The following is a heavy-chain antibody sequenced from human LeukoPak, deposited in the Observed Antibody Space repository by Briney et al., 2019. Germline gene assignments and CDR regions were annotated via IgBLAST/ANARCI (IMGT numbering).Heavy chain of an antibody. D-gene: IGHD3-22*01. J-gene: IGHJ6*02. Sequence: GGSLRLSCAASGFTFSSYNMNWVRQAPGKGLEWVSSISSSHTYTYYADSVKGRFTISRNNAKNSLYLQMNSLRAEDTAVYYCARVTMIEVALGFYGMDVWGQGTTVTVSS. V-gene: IGHV3-21*01. CDR1: GFTFSSYN. CDR2: ISSSHTYT. CDR3: ARVTMIEVALGFYGMDV.